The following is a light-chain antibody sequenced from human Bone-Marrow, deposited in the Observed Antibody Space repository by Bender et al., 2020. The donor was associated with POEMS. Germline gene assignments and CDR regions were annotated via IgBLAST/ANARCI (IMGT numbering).Light chain of an antibody. CDR3: SSYTGRNALV. J-gene: IGLJ3*02. Sequence: QSALTQPASASGSPGQSITISCTGSTSDVGDYDYVSWYQQHPGHAPKLLIYEVNKRPSGLSDLFSGSKSANTASLTVCGLPAEDEDDYCCSSYTGRNALVFGGGTKLTVL. CDR2: EVN. V-gene: IGLV2-14*01. CDR1: TSDVGDYDY.